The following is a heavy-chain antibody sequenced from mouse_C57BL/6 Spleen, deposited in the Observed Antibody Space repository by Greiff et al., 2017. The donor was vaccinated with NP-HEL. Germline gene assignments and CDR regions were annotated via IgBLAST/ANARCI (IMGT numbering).Heavy chain of an antibody. J-gene: IGHJ2*01. CDR1: GYTFTSYT. Sequence: VKLMESGAELARPGASVKMSCKASGYTFTSYTMHWVKQRPGQGLEWIGYINPSSGYTKYNQKFKDKATLTADKSSSTAYMQLSSLTSEDSAVYYCARGNWDEDYWGQGTTLTVSS. CDR3: ARGNWDEDY. V-gene: IGHV1-4*01. CDR2: INPSSGYT. D-gene: IGHD4-1*01.